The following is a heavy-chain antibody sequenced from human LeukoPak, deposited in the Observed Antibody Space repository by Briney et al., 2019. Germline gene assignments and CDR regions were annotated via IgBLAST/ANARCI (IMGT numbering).Heavy chain of an antibody. J-gene: IGHJ4*02. CDR2: INPNSGGT. CDR3: ARQIGLTQSSGWYY. CDR1: GYTFIGYY. V-gene: IGHV1-2*02. Sequence: ASVKVSCKASGYTFIGYYMHWVRQAPGQGLEWMGWINPNSGGTNYAQKFQGRVTMTRDTSISTAYMELSRLRSDDTAVYYCARQIGLTQSSGWYYWGQGTLVTVSS. D-gene: IGHD6-19*01.